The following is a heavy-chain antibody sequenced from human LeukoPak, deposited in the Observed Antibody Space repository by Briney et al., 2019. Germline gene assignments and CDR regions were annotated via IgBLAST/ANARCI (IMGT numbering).Heavy chain of an antibody. D-gene: IGHD3-10*01. CDR3: AKVAKYFYGPETYYFFEQ. CDR2: ISYDGSNK. J-gene: IGHJ4*02. V-gene: IGHV3-30*18. CDR1: GFTFSRYS. Sequence: GGSLRLSCAASGFTFSRYSMNWVRQAPGKGLEWVAVISYDGSNKYYADSVKGRFTVSRDYAKNSLYLQMNSLRVEDTAVYYCAKVAKYFYGPETYYFFEQWGQGTPVTASS.